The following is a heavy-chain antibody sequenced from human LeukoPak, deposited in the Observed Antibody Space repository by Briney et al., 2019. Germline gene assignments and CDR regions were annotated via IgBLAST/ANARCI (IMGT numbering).Heavy chain of an antibody. V-gene: IGHV3-15*05. CDR3: LIFPGR. CDR2: IKSRADGETT. J-gene: IGHJ4*02. Sequence: PGGSLRLSCAASGFSVINAWMSWVRQAPGQGLEWVGRIKSRADGETTGYAAPVEGRFSISRDDSENTLYLQMNSLQIDDTALYYCLIFPGRWGQGTLVTVSS. CDR1: GFSVINAW. D-gene: IGHD3-3*01.